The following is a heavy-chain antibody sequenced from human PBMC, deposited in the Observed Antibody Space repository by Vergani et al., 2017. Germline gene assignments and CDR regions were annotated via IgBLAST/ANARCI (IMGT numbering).Heavy chain of an antibody. Sequence: QVQLVQSGAEVKKPGASVKVSCKASGYTFTSYGISWVRQAPGQGLEWMGWINPNSGGTNYAQKFQGRVTMTRDTSISTAYMELSRLRSDDTAVYYCARDYYDSSGYLDYWGQGTLVTVSS. V-gene: IGHV1-2*02. CDR2: INPNSGGT. D-gene: IGHD3-22*01. CDR3: ARDYYDSSGYLDY. CDR1: GYTFTSYG. J-gene: IGHJ4*02.